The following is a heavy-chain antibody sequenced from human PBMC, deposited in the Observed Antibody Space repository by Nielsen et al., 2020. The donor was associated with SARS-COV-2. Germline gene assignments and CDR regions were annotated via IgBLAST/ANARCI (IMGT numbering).Heavy chain of an antibody. CDR2: INTNTGNP. D-gene: IGHD3-3*01. V-gene: IGHV7-4-1*02. CDR3: ARVGSLIVAPYYDFWSGYYDYYYGMDV. J-gene: IGHJ6*02. Sequence: WVRQAPGQGLEWMGWINTNTGNPTYAQGFTGRFVFSLDTSVSTAYPQISSLKAEDTAVYYCARVGSLIVAPYYDFWSGYYDYYYGMDVWGQGTTVTVSS.